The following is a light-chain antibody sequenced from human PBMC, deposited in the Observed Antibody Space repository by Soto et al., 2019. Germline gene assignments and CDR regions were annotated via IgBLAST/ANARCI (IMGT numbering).Light chain of an antibody. Sequence: DIQMTQSPSTLSASVGDRVTITCRASQSMSSWLAWYQQKPGKAPKLLIYDASSLESGVPSRFSGSGSGTEFTLTISSLQPDDFATYYCQQYNNYSWTFGQGTKVDI. V-gene: IGKV1-5*01. J-gene: IGKJ1*01. CDR2: DAS. CDR3: QQYNNYSWT. CDR1: QSMSSW.